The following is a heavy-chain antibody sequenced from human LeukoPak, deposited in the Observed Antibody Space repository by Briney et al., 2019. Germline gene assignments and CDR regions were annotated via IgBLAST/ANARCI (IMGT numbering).Heavy chain of an antibody. D-gene: IGHD6-19*01. Sequence: PGGSLRLSCAASGFTFSTYAMSWVRQAPQKGLEWVSEISGSGDSIHYADSVKGRFTISRDNSKNTLYLQMNSLRVEDTAVYYCAKSFFYSSGWYDGYWGQGTLVTVSS. CDR2: ISGSGDSI. CDR3: AKSFFYSSGWYDGY. V-gene: IGHV3-23*01. CDR1: GFTFSTYA. J-gene: IGHJ4*02.